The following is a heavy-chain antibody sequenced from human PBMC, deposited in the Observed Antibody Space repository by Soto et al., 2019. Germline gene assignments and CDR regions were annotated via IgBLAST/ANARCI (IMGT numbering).Heavy chain of an antibody. CDR2: IWGDESKK. J-gene: IGHJ4*02. Sequence: LRLSCAASGFTFSSHGMHWVRQAPGKGLEWVAVIWGDESKKYYADSVKGRFTISKDNSKNTLFLQMNTLRVEDTAVYYCARGAVAAGDFDYWGQGTLVTVSS. V-gene: IGHV3-33*08. D-gene: IGHD2-15*01. CDR1: GFTFSSHG. CDR3: ARGAVAAGDFDY.